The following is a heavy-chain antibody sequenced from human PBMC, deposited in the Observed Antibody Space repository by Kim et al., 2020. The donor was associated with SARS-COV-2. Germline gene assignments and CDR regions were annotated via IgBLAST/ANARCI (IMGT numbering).Heavy chain of an antibody. CDR3: ARQQHIVVVTAIRFWFDP. V-gene: IGHV4-39*01. CDR2: IYYSGST. J-gene: IGHJ5*02. Sequence: SETLSLTCTVSGGSISGSSYYWGWIRQPPGKGLEWIGSIYYSGSTYYNPSLKSRVTISVDTSKNQFSLKLSSVTAADTAVYYCARQQHIVVVTAIRFWFDPWGQGTLVTVSS. D-gene: IGHD2-21*02. CDR1: GGSISGSSYY.